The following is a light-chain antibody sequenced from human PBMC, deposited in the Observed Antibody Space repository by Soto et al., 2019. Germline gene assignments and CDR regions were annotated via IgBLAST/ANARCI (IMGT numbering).Light chain of an antibody. V-gene: IGKV3-20*01. CDR2: GAS. Sequence: EIVLTQSPGTLSLSPGERATLSCRASQSVSTSYLAWYQQKPGQAPRLLIYGASSRPTGIPDRFSGTVSGADFSVTLRRLGLEYFAGCYCRQYAIVSLTVGGKTKLEMK. J-gene: IGKJ4*01. CDR3: RQYAIVSLT. CDR1: QSVSTSY.